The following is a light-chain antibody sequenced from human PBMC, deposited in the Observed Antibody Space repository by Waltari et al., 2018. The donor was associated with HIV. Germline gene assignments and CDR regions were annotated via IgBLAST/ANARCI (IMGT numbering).Light chain of an antibody. CDR1: ISDIGSNN. CDR2: GSK. J-gene: IGLJ3*02. V-gene: IGLV1-44*01. Sequence: QPVLTQPPSASGAPGQTVNISCSGTISDIGSNNVNWYQQFPGTAPKLLIFGSKKRPSGVPDRFSGSRSGTSASLAISGLHSEDEADYYCAAWDDSFWLFGGGTKLTVL. CDR3: AAWDDSFWL.